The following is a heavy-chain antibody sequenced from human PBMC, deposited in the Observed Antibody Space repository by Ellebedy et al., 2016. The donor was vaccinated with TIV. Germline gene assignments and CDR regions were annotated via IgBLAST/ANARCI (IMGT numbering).Heavy chain of an antibody. CDR2: ISSSSSYT. Sequence: GESLKISCAASGFTVSSNYMSWIRQAPGKGLEWVSYISSSSSYTNYADSVKGRFTISRDNAKNSLYLQMNSLRAEDTAVYYCARAGLAAAGTFFDYWGQGTLVTVSS. V-gene: IGHV3-11*06. CDR3: ARAGLAAAGTFFDY. J-gene: IGHJ4*01. CDR1: GFTVSSNY. D-gene: IGHD6-13*01.